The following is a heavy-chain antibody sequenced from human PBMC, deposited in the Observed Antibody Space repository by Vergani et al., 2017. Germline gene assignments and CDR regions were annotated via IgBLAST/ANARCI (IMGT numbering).Heavy chain of an antibody. CDR1: GFTLGDYA. J-gene: IGHJ6*02. Sequence: EVHLVESGGGLVQPGRSLRLSCSGSGFTLGDYAMTWVRQAPGKGLEWVAAIKEDGSEKQYVDSVKGRFTISRDNAKNSLYLQRNSLRAEDTAVYYCARCGSCHALIYYYYGMDVGGQGTTVTVSS. CDR2: IKEDGSEK. D-gene: IGHD2-15*01. CDR3: ARCGSCHALIYYYYGMDV. V-gene: IGHV3-7*01.